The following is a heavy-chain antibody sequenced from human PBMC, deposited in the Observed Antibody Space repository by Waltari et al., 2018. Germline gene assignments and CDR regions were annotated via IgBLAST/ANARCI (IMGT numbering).Heavy chain of an antibody. CDR3: VRELEEGPIFGVATHFDY. CDR1: GFTFSDYW. V-gene: IGHV3-7*01. J-gene: IGHJ4*02. Sequence: EVQLVESGGGLVQPGGSLRLSCAASGFTFSDYWMTWVCQAPGKGVEWVANIKQDDSERYYVDSVRGRFTISRDNAKNSLYLQMNSLRAEDTAMYYCVRELEEGPIFGVATHFDYWGQGTLVTVSS. D-gene: IGHD3-3*01. CDR2: IKQDDSER.